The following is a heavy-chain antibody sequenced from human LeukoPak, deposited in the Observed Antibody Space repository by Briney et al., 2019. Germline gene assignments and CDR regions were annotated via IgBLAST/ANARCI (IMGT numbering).Heavy chain of an antibody. CDR2: INPSGGST. Sequence: GASVKVSCKASGYNFISYYMHWVRQAPGQGLEWMGIINPSGGSTSYAQKFQDRVTMTRDTSTSTVNMELSSLKSEDTAVYYCAREDVVLVDAVRYYYYGMDVWGQGTTVTVSS. J-gene: IGHJ6*02. V-gene: IGHV1-46*01. CDR3: AREDVVLVDAVRYYYYGMDV. CDR1: GYNFISYY. D-gene: IGHD2-8*01.